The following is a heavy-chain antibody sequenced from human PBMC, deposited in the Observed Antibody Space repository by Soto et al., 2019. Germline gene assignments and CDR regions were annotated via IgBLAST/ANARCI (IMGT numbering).Heavy chain of an antibody. CDR3: AAGYYYDSSGSPPWIHDAFDI. CDR1: GFTFTSSA. V-gene: IGHV1-58*01. D-gene: IGHD3-22*01. J-gene: IGHJ3*02. CDR2: IVVGSGNT. Sequence: GASVKVSCKASGFTFTSSAVQWVRQARGQRLEWIGWIVVGSGNTNYAQKFQERVTITRDMSTSTAYMELSSLRSEDTAVYYCAAGYYYDSSGSPPWIHDAFDIWGQGTMVTVSS.